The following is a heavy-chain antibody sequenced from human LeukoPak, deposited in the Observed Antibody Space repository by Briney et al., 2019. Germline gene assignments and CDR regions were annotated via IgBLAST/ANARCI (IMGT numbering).Heavy chain of an antibody. CDR3: ARRANNGSPRI. Sequence: SETLSLTCAVSGGSLSGYYWKWLRQPPGKGLEWIGESNHIGDTNYRASVKTRINILVDTSKNQVTLSLTSATAADTAVYYCARRANNGSPRIWGQGTRVTVSS. J-gene: IGHJ4*02. CDR2: SNHIGDT. V-gene: IGHV4-34*01. CDR1: GGSLSGYY. D-gene: IGHD1-26*01.